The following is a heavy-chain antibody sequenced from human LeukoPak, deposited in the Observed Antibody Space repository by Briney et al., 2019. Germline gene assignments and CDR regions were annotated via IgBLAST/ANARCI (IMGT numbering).Heavy chain of an antibody. CDR3: ARGPFHDYGDYVWGGAGPYYFDF. J-gene: IGHJ4*02. CDR2: INPNSGGT. D-gene: IGHD4-17*01. V-gene: IGHV1-2*02. CDR1: GYTFTGYY. Sequence: ASVKVSCKASGYTFTGYYMHWVRQAPGQGLEWMGWINPNSGGTNYAQKFQGRVTMTRDTSISTAYMELSSLRSKDTAVYYCARGPFHDYGDYVWGGAGPYYFDFWGQGTLVTVSS.